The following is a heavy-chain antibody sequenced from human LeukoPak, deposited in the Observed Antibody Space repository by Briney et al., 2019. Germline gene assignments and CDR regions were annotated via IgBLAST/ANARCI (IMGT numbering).Heavy chain of an antibody. CDR3: ARDSYYYDSSVVDY. J-gene: IGHJ4*02. CDR2: ISSSSSTI. Sequence: GGSLRLSCAASGFTFSSYSMNWVRQAPGKGLEWVSYISSSSSTIYNADSVKGRFTISRDNAKNSLYLQMNSLRAEDTAVYYCARDSYYYDSSVVDYWGQGTLVTVSS. V-gene: IGHV3-48*01. D-gene: IGHD3-22*01. CDR1: GFTFSSYS.